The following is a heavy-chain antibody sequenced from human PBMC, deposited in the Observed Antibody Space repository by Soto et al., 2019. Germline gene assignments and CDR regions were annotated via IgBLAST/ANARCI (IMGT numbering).Heavy chain of an antibody. CDR1: GFTFSTYW. V-gene: IGHV3-74*01. J-gene: IGHJ6*02. CDR2: INSDGSTT. CDR3: ARDAYYDMGV. Sequence: EVQLVESGGGLVQPGGSLRLSCAASGFTFSTYWMHWVRQAPGKGLVWVSRINSDGSTTNYADSVKGRFTISRDNAKKTRYLQMNSLRAEDTAVYYCARDAYYDMGVWGQGTTVTVSS.